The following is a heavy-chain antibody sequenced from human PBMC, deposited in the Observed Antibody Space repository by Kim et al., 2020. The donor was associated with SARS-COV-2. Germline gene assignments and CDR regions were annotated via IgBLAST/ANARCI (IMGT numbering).Heavy chain of an antibody. V-gene: IGHV3-7*01. CDR1: GFTFSHDW. CDR2: INQDGSES. Sequence: GGSLRLSCAASGFTFSHDWMTGVRQAPGKGLEWVANINQDGSESYYVDSVKGRFTISRDNAKNSLYLQMNSLRVEDTAVYYCARSVFGDNYWGQGTLV. CDR3: ARSVFGDNY. D-gene: IGHD3-10*02. J-gene: IGHJ4*02.